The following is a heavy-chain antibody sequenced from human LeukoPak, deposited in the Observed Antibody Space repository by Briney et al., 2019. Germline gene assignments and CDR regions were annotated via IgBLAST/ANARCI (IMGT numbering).Heavy chain of an antibody. CDR2: ITSAGGYT. CDR1: GFTFSNYW. CDR3: ATSGGFVLPNAITGNWYMDV. Sequence: GGSLRLSCAASGFTFSNYWMSWVRQAPGKGLAWVASITSAGGYTYYADSVKGRFTISRDNAQNSLFLQMNSLRAEDTAVYFCATSGGFVLPNAITGNWYMDVWGRGTSVTVSS. D-gene: IGHD2-2*01. J-gene: IGHJ6*03. V-gene: IGHV3-21*01.